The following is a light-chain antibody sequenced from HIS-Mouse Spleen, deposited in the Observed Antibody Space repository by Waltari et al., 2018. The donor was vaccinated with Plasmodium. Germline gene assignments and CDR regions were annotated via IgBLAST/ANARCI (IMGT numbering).Light chain of an antibody. J-gene: IGLJ2*01. CDR1: NIGSKN. V-gene: IGLV3-9*01. Sequence: SYELTQPLSVSVALGQTARITCGGNNIGSKNVHWYQQTPGQAPVLVIYRDSNRTSGIPERFSGSNSGNTATLTISRAQAGDEADYYWQVWDSSTVVFGGGTKLTVL. CDR3: QVWDSSTVV. CDR2: RDS.